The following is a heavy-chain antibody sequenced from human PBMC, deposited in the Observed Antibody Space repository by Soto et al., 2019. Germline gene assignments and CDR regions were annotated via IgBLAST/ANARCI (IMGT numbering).Heavy chain of an antibody. CDR3: ASKAGGGNYYILDF. V-gene: IGHV1-69*01. CDR2: IIPIMTTA. Sequence: QVQVVQSGAEVKKPGSSVKVSCTVSGDSFSSYAISWVRQAPGQGLEWMGGIIPIMTTANYAQKFQDRVTITADESKSTAYMEVSSLTAEDTAVYYCASKAGGGNYYILDFWGQGTLVTVSS. CDR1: GDSFSSYA. D-gene: IGHD2-15*01. J-gene: IGHJ4*02.